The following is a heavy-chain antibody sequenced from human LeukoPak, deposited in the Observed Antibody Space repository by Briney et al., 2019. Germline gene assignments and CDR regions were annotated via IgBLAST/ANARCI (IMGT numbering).Heavy chain of an antibody. Sequence: ASVKVSCKASGYTFTSYGISWVRQAPGQGLEWMGWIRAYNGNTNHAQKLQGRVTMTTDTSTSTAYMELRSLRSDDTAVYYCARVPRGVGSNWFDPWGQGTLVTVSS. CDR3: ARVPRGVGSNWFDP. CDR2: IRAYNGNT. J-gene: IGHJ5*02. D-gene: IGHD3-10*01. V-gene: IGHV1-18*01. CDR1: GYTFTSYG.